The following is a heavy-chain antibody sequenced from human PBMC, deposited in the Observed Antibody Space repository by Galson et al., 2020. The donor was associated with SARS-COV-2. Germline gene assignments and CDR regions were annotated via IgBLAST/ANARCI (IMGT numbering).Heavy chain of an antibody. V-gene: IGHV4-34*01. CDR3: ARTSVRWDPRGKAFDI. J-gene: IGHJ3*02. CDR2: INHSGST. CDR1: GGSFSGYY. D-gene: IGHD1-26*01. Sequence: SETLSLTCAVYGGSFSGYYWSWIRQPPGKGLEWIGEINHSGSTNYNPSLKRRVTISVDTSKNQFSLKLSSVTAADTAVYYCARTSVRWDPRGKAFDIWGQGTMVTVSS.